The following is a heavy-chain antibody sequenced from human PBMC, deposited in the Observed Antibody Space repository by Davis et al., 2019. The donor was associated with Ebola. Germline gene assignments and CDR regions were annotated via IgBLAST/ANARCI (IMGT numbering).Heavy chain of an antibody. CDR1: GLTFSSCC. CDR3: ASDTTIAVAGT. CDR2: ISYDGSNK. D-gene: IGHD6-19*01. V-gene: IGHV3-30*03. J-gene: IGHJ4*02. Sequence: GGSLRLSCAASGLTFSSCCMRGVRQAPAKGLIGVEVISYDGSNKYYADSVRGRFTISRDNSKNTLYLQMNSLRAEDTAVYYCASDTTIAVAGTWGQGTLVTVSS.